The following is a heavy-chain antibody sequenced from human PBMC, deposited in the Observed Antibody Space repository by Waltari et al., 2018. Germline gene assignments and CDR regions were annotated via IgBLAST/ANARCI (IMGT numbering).Heavy chain of an antibody. Sequence: EVQLLESGGDLVQPGGSLRLSCAASGFTFSNYVMTWVRQAPGKGLEWVSAIIGSGASTYYADSVKGRFTISRDNSKNTRYLQMHSLRAEDTAVYYCATRDYYFDDWGQGTLVTVSS. V-gene: IGHV3-23*01. CDR3: ATRDYYFDD. CDR1: GFTFSNYV. CDR2: IIGSGAST. J-gene: IGHJ4*02.